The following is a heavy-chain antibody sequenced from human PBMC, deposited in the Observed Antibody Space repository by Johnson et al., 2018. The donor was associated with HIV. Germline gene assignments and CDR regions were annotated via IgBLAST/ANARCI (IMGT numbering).Heavy chain of an antibody. Sequence: VQLVESGGGVVRPGRSLRLSCAASGVTFSSYDMHWVRQATGKGLEWVSAIGTAGDTYYPGSVKGRFTISRENAKNSLDLQMNSLSAGDTAVYYCAREEANGALDIWGQGTMVTVSS. CDR3: AREEANGALDI. J-gene: IGHJ3*02. V-gene: IGHV3-13*01. CDR1: GVTFSSYD. CDR2: IGTAGDT.